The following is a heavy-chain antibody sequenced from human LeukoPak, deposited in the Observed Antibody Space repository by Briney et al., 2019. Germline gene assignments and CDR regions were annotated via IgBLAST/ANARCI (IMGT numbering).Heavy chain of an antibody. CDR2: IYSGGST. CDR3: ARDGSDSTGYYYAL. J-gene: IGHJ4*02. V-gene: IGHV3-53*01. Sequence: GGSLRLSCAASGFTVSSNYMSWVRQAPGKGLEWVSVIYSGGSTYYADSVKGRFTISRDNSKNTPYLQMNSLRAEDTAVYYCARDGSDSTGYYYALWGQGTLVTVSS. CDR1: GFTVSSNY. D-gene: IGHD3-22*01.